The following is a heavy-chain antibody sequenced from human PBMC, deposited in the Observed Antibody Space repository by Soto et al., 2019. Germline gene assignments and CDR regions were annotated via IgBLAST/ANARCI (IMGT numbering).Heavy chain of an antibody. D-gene: IGHD4-17*01. J-gene: IGHJ6*02. V-gene: IGHV3-30-3*02. CDR1: GFTFSTYS. Sequence: GGSLRLSCAASGFTFSTYSIHWVRQAPGKGLEWVALISYDASNKYYADSVKGRFTISRDNSKNTLYLQTNSLRAEDTAVYYCANDYGDYGTEYYYYGMDVWGQGTTVTVSS. CDR3: ANDYGDYGTEYYYYGMDV. CDR2: ISYDASNK.